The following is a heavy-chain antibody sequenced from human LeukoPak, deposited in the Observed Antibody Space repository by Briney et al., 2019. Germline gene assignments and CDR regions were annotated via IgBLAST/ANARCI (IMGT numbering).Heavy chain of an antibody. CDR1: GYTFTGYG. Sequence: GASVKVSCKASGYTFTGYGISWVRQAPGQGVEWMGWISAYNGDTNYAQKLQGRVTMTTDTSTSTAYMELRSLRSDDTAVYYCAGAVAGKVGFDPWGRGTLVTVSS. J-gene: IGHJ5*02. V-gene: IGHV1-18*01. D-gene: IGHD6-19*01. CDR3: AGAVAGKVGFDP. CDR2: ISAYNGDT.